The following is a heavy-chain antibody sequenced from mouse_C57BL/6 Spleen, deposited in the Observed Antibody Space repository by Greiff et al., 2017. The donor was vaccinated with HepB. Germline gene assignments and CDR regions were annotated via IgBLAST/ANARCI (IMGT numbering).Heavy chain of an antibody. J-gene: IGHJ4*01. CDR2: ISYDGSN. CDR3: ASGIITTGDY. D-gene: IGHD1-1*01. CDR1: GYSITSGYY. V-gene: IGHV3-6*01. Sequence: EVKLQESGPGLVKPSQSLSLTCSVTGYSITSGYYWNWIRQFPGNKLEWMGYISYDGSNNYNPSLKNRISITRDTSKNQFFLKLNSVTTEDTATYYCASGIITTGDYWGQGTSVTVSS.